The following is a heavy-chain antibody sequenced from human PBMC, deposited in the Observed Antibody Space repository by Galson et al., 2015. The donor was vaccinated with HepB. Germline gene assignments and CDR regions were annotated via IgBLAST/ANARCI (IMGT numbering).Heavy chain of an antibody. J-gene: IGHJ5*02. V-gene: IGHV3-30-3*01. Sequence: SLRLSCAASGFTFSSYAMHWVRQAPGKGLEWVAVISYDGSNKYYADSVKGRFTISRDNSKNTLYLQMNSLRAEDTAVYYCARNLHDSSGYWFDPWGQGTLVTVSS. CDR3: ARNLHDSSGYWFDP. CDR2: ISYDGSNK. D-gene: IGHD3-22*01. CDR1: GFTFSSYA.